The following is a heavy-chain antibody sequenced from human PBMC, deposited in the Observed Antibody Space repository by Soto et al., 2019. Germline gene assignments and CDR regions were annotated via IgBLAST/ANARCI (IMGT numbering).Heavy chain of an antibody. Sequence: KTHSLTCAIYGDSVPSNSAACIWIRQSPSRGLEWLGRTYYRSKWHNDYAVSVKSRITINPDTSKNQFSLQLNSVTPEDTTENFCASEFYCSSTCYDTAHDAIDICCQGAAVTIS. J-gene: IGHJ6*02. CDR2: TYYRSKWHN. CDR1: GDSVPSNSAA. D-gene: IGHD2-2*01. V-gene: IGHV6-1*01. CDR3: ASEFYCSSTCYDTAHDAIDI.